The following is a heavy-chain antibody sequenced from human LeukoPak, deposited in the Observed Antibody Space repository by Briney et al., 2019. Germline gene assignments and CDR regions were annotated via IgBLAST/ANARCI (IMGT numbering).Heavy chain of an antibody. Sequence: GGSLRLSCAASGFSFSSYAMSWVRQAPGKGLEWVSFISGSGATTYYVDSVKGRFTISRDNSQNTVYLQMNTLTDEDTAVYYCVKNLRLVISVAGTPRDAFDFWGQGTVVTVSS. CDR2: ISGSGATT. V-gene: IGHV3-23*01. D-gene: IGHD6-19*01. CDR3: VKNLRLVISVAGTPRDAFDF. J-gene: IGHJ3*01. CDR1: GFSFSSYA.